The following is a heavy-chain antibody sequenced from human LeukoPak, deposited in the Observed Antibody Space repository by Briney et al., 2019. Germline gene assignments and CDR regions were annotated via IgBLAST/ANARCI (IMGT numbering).Heavy chain of an antibody. Sequence: ASVKVSCKASGYTFTSYAMHWVRQAPGQRLEWMGWINAGNGNTKYSQKFQGRVTITRDTSASTAYMELSSRRSEDTAVYYCASGTTYDSSGFHAFDIWGQGTMVTVSS. V-gene: IGHV1-3*01. D-gene: IGHD3-22*01. CDR1: GYTFTSYA. CDR2: INAGNGNT. CDR3: ASGTTYDSSGFHAFDI. J-gene: IGHJ3*02.